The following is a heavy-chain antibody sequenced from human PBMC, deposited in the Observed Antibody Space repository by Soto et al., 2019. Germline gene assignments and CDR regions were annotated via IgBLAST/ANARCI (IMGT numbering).Heavy chain of an antibody. J-gene: IGHJ3*02. CDR1: GGSISSGGYY. D-gene: IGHD6-25*01. Sequence: PSETLSLTCTVSGGSISSGGYYWSWIRQHPGKGLEWIGYIYYSGSTYYNPSLKSRVTISVDTSKNQFSLKLSSVTAADTAVYYWARGYSCVDAFDIWGQGTMVTVS. V-gene: IGHV4-31*03. CDR2: IYYSGST. CDR3: ARGYSCVDAFDI.